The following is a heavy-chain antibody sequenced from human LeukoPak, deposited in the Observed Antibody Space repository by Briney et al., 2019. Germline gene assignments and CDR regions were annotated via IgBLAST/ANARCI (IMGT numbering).Heavy chain of an antibody. CDR2: ISYDGSDR. CDR1: GFTFSSYG. J-gene: IGHJ4*02. CDR3: AKGVSRGVDPTGLEY. Sequence: PGGSLRLSCVASGFTFSSYGMHWVRQAPGKGPEWVAVISYDGSDRYYANFVKGRFTISRDNSKNTLFLQTNSMRPEDTAVYYCAKGVSRGVDPTGLEYWGQGTLGTVSS. V-gene: IGHV3-30*18. D-gene: IGHD1-1*01.